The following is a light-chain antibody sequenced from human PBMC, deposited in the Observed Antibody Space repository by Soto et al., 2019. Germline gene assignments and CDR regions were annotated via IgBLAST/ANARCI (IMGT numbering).Light chain of an antibody. CDR2: DVS. CDR3: CSYAGSYTFV. Sequence: QSVLTQPRSVSGSPGQSVTISCTGTSSDVGGYNYVSWYQQHPGKAPKLMIYDVSKRPSGVPDRFSGSKSDNTASLTISGLQAEDEVDYYCCSYAGSYTFVFGIGTKVTVL. J-gene: IGLJ1*01. V-gene: IGLV2-11*01. CDR1: SSDVGGYNY.